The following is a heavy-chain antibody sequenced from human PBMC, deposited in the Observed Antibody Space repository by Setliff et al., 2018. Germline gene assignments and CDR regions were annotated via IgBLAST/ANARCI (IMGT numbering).Heavy chain of an antibody. J-gene: IGHJ6*03. CDR3: ARLKYYDSGTYWGSWDYYSSMDV. CDR2: IYTSWST. V-gene: IGHV4-61*09. CDR1: DDSISSRHYY. D-gene: IGHD3-22*01. Sequence: TLSLTCTVSDDSISSRHYYWSWIRQPAGKGLEWLGQIYTSWSTNYNPSLKGRATLSIDTSKKQFSLEVSSVTAADTAVYYCARLKYYDSGTYWGSWDYYSSMDVWGKGTTVTVSS.